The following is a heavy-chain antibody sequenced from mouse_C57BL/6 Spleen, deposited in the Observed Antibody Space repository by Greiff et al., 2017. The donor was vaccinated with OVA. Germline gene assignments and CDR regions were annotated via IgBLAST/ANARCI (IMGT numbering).Heavy chain of an antibody. D-gene: IGHD1-1*01. CDR2: INPNNGGT. Sequence: EVKLMESGPELVKPGASVKIPCKASGYTFTDYNMDWVKQSHGKSLEWIGDINPNNGGTIYNQKFKGKATLTVDKSSSTAYMELRSLTSEDTAVYYCARGATVSRYYAMDYWGQGTSVTVSS. CDR1: GYTFTDYN. J-gene: IGHJ4*01. V-gene: IGHV1-18*01. CDR3: ARGATVSRYYAMDY.